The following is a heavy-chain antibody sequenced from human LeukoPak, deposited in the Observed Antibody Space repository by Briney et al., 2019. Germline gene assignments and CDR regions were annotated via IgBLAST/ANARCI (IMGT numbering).Heavy chain of an antibody. CDR3: ARDTTVTTTTTGNFDI. V-gene: IGHV4-4*07. CDR1: GGSISSYY. J-gene: IGHJ3*02. CDR2: IYTSGST. Sequence: KPSETLSLTCTVSGGSISSYYWSWIRQPAGKRLEWIGRIYTSGSTNYNPSLKSRVTMSVDTSKNQFSLKLSSVTAADTAVYYCARDTTVTTTTTGNFDIWGQGTMVTVSS. D-gene: IGHD4-17*01.